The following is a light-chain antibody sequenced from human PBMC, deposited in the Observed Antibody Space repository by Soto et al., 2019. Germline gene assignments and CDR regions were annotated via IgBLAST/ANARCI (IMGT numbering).Light chain of an antibody. J-gene: IGKJ3*01. CDR3: QQYNNWPPGAT. CDR1: LTVSNN. V-gene: IGKV3-15*01. Sequence: DIVMTQSPATLSVSPGERATLSCRASLTVSNNLARYQQKPGQAPRLLIYYASTRATGIPDRFSGSGSVKDFTLTISSVQSEDVAVYYCQQYNNWPPGATFGPGTRVDIK. CDR2: YAS.